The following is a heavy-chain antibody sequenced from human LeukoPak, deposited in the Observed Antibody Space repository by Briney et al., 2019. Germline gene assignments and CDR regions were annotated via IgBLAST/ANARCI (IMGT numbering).Heavy chain of an antibody. D-gene: IGHD5-12*01. CDR2: ISSSSGYI. Sequence: PGGSLRLSCAASGSTFSSYSMNWVRQAPGKGLAWVSSISSSSGYIYYADSVKGRFTISRDNAKISLYLQMNSLRAEDTAVYYCARVPSGYDSPYYFDYWGQGTLVTVSS. V-gene: IGHV3-21*01. J-gene: IGHJ4*02. CDR1: GSTFSSYS. CDR3: ARVPSGYDSPYYFDY.